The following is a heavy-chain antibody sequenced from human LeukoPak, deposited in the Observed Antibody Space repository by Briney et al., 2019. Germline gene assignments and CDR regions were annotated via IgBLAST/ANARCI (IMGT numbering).Heavy chain of an antibody. D-gene: IGHD3-10*02. CDR1: GFTFSSYS. Sequence: GGSLRLSCAASGFTFSSYSMNWVRQAPGKGLEWVSSISHSSSYRYYADSVKGRFTISRDNAKNSLYLQMNSLRAEDTAVYYCVRDLGSGRSLVDPWGQGTLVTVSS. J-gene: IGHJ5*02. V-gene: IGHV3-21*01. CDR2: ISHSSSYR. CDR3: VRDLGSGRSLVDP.